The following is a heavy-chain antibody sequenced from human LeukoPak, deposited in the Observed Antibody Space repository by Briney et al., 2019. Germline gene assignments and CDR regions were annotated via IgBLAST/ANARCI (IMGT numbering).Heavy chain of an antibody. CDR2: ISGSGGST. CDR1: GFTFSSYA. J-gene: IGHJ4*02. V-gene: IGHV3-23*01. CDR3: AKEGLNYPFDY. D-gene: IGHD1-7*01. Sequence: PGGSLRLSCSASGFTFSSYAMRSVRQAPGRGLGWVSAISGSGGSTYYAYSVKGRFTISRDNSKNTLYLQMNSLRAEDMAVYYCAKEGLNYPFDYWGQGTLVTVSS.